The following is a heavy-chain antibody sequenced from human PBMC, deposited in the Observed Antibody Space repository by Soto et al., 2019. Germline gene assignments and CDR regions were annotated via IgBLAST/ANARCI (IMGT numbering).Heavy chain of an antibody. V-gene: IGHV1-18*04. CDR2: ISTYNGNT. CDR1: GYTFTSHV. CDR3: ARQDIKYYLDGGLYAQTPFFDN. Sequence: QVQLVQSGAEVKKPGASVKVSCKASGYTFTSHVINWVRQAPGQGLEWMGWISTYNGNTHYAQNLQGRVSMTTDTSTTTAYMGLRSLRSDDTAVYFCARQDIKYYLDGGLYAQTPFFDNWGQGTLVTVSS. J-gene: IGHJ4*02. D-gene: IGHD2-8*02.